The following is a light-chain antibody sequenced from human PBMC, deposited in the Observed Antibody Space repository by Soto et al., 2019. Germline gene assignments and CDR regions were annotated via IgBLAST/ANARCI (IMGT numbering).Light chain of an antibody. V-gene: IGKV4-1*01. CDR2: WAS. Sequence: DIVMTQSPDSLAVSLGERATINCKSSQSIFYSSNNKNFLAWYQQKPGQPPKMLISWASTRESGVPDRFSGSGSGTEFTLTISSLQAEDAAVYYCQQYYDVPVTFGQGTRLEIK. CDR3: QQYYDVPVT. CDR1: QSIFYSSNNKNF. J-gene: IGKJ5*01.